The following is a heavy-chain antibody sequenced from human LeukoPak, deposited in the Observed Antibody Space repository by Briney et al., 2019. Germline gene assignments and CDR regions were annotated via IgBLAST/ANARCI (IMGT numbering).Heavy chain of an antibody. D-gene: IGHD6-13*01. J-gene: IGHJ3*02. Sequence: GGSLRLSCAASGFIFSSYAMHWVRQAPGKGLEWVAVISYDGSNKYYADSVKGRFTISRDNSKNTLYLQMNSLRAEDTAVYYCAKGGVGAAGAFDIWGQGTMVTVSS. V-gene: IGHV3-30*04. CDR2: ISYDGSNK. CDR1: GFIFSSYA. CDR3: AKGGVGAAGAFDI.